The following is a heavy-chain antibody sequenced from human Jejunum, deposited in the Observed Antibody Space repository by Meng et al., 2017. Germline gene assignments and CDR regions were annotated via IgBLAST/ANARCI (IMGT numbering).Heavy chain of an antibody. CDR2: VNAGNGNT. Sequence: QGQLGQSGAEVKKPGASATVSCKASGYTFKNYLIHWVRQAPGQRLEWMGWVNAGNGNTKSSQNFQGRVTFNRDTSATTAYMELSSLAPEDTAVYYCARLYYFDSSGTYDYWGQGTLVTVSS. J-gene: IGHJ4*02. CDR3: ARLYYFDSSGTYDY. V-gene: IGHV1-3*01. CDR1: GYTFKNYL. D-gene: IGHD3-22*01.